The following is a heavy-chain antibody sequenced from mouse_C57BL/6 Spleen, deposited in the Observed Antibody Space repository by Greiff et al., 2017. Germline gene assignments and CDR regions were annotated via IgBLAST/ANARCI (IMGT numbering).Heavy chain of an antibody. V-gene: IGHV1-55*01. J-gene: IGHJ2*01. Sequence: QVQLQQPGAELVKPGASVKMSCKASGYTFTSYWITWVKQRPGQGLEWIGDIYPGSGSTNYNEKFKSKATLTVDKSSSTAYMQLSSLTSEDSAVYYCARRYYGSGYFDYWGQGTTLTVSS. CDR2: IYPGSGST. CDR3: ARRYYGSGYFDY. D-gene: IGHD1-1*01. CDR1: GYTFTSYW.